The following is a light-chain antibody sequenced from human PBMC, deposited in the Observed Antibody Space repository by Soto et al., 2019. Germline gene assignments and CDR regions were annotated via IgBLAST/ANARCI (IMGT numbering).Light chain of an antibody. CDR2: LNSDGSH. J-gene: IGLJ2*01. Sequence: QAVLTQSPSASASLGASVKLTCTLSSGHSSYAIAWHQQQPEKGPRYLMKLNSDGSHSKGDGIPDRFSGSSSGAERYLTISSLQSEDEADYYCQTWGTGKIGGGTSSPS. CDR3: QTWGTGK. V-gene: IGLV4-69*01. CDR1: SGHSSYA.